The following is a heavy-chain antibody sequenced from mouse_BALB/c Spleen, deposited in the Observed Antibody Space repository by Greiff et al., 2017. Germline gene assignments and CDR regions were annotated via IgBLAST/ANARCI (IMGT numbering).Heavy chain of an antibody. D-gene: IGHD4-1*01. CDR2: ISYSGST. V-gene: IGHV3-2*02. CDR3: AKGTGPGDYFDY. J-gene: IGHJ2*01. CDR1: GYSITSDYA. Sequence: EVKVEESGPGLVKPSQSLSLTCTVTGYSITSDYAWNWIRQFPGNKLEWMGYISYSGSTSYNPSLKSRISITRDTSKNQFFLQLNSVTTEDTATYYCAKGTGPGDYFDYWGQGTTLTVSS.